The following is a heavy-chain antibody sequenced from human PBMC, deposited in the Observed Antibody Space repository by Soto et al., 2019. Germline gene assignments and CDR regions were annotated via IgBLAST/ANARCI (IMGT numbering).Heavy chain of an antibody. J-gene: IGHJ4*02. Sequence: PGGSLRLSCAASGFSFSDFWMNWVRQAPGKGLEWVAYISSDGRETNHVDSVKGRFTISRDNAKNSLYLQMNSLRAEDTAVYYYATWPRLLDSWGQGTLVTVSS. V-gene: IGHV3-7*01. CDR2: ISSDGRET. CDR1: GFSFSDFW. CDR3: ATWPRLLDS. D-gene: IGHD6-6*01.